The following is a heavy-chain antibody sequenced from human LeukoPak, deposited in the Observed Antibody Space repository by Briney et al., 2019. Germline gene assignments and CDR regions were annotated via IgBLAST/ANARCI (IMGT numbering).Heavy chain of an antibody. D-gene: IGHD5-24*01. J-gene: IGHJ4*02. Sequence: PSETLSLTCAVYGGSFSGYYWSWIRQPPGKGLEWIGEINHSGSTNYNPSLKSRVTISVDTSKNQFSLKLSSVTAADRAVYYCARAEDGYNYIDYWGQGTLVTVSS. CDR1: GGSFSGYY. V-gene: IGHV4-34*01. CDR2: INHSGST. CDR3: ARAEDGYNYIDY.